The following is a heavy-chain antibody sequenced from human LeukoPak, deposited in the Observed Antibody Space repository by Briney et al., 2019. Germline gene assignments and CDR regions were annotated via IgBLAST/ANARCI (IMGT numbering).Heavy chain of an antibody. J-gene: IGHJ6*03. CDR1: SGSISTSNYY. CDR2: IYYSGST. Sequence: SETLSLTCTVSSGSISTSNYYWRWIRQPPGKGLEWIGYIYYSGSTNYNPSLKSRVTISVDTSKNQFSLKLSSVTAADTAVYYCARGDYGDFYYYYYMDVWGKGTTVTVSS. V-gene: IGHV4-61*01. D-gene: IGHD4-17*01. CDR3: ARGDYGDFYYYYYMDV.